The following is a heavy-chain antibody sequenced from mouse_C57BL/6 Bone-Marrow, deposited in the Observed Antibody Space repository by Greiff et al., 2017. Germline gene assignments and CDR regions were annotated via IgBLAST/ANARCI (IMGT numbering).Heavy chain of an antibody. J-gene: IGHJ1*03. D-gene: IGHD2-1*01. CDR3: AKSSDYGIPYFDV. Sequence: VQLQQSGPGLVQPSQSLSLTCTVSGFSLTSYGVPWVRQSPGKGLEWLGVIWRGGSTDYNAAFMSRLSITEDNSKSQVCFKKNSLQADDTAIYYCAKSSDYGIPYFDVWGTGTTVTGSS. V-gene: IGHV2-5*01. CDR1: GFSLTSYG. CDR2: IWRGGST.